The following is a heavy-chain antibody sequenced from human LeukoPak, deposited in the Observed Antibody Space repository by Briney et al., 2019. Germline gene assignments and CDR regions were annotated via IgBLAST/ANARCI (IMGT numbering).Heavy chain of an antibody. D-gene: IGHD3-10*01. J-gene: IGHJ4*02. Sequence: ASVKVSCKSSGFTFTDEYIHWVRQAPGQGLEWMGWINPYSGAINYAQKFQGRVTLTRDTSISTAYMELSRLTSGDTAVYYCARQGTMVGDYWGQGTLVTVSS. CDR2: INPYSGAI. CDR3: ARQGTMVGDY. CDR1: GFTFTDEY. V-gene: IGHV1-2*02.